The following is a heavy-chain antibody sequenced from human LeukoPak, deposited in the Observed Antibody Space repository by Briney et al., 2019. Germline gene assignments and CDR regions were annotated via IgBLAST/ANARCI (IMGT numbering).Heavy chain of an antibody. V-gene: IGHV3-7*03. Sequence: GGSLRLSCAASGFMFSSNWMSWVRLAPGKGLEWVANIKEDGTETYYVDSVKGRFTISRDNAKNSLYLQMNSLRVEDTAVYYCAKEGRSLQTYWGQGTLVTDSS. D-gene: IGHD5-24*01. CDR2: IKEDGTET. CDR1: GFMFSSNW. CDR3: AKEGRSLQTY. J-gene: IGHJ4*02.